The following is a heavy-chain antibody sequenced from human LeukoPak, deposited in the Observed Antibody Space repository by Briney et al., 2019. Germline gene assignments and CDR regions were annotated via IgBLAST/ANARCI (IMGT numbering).Heavy chain of an antibody. J-gene: IGHJ3*02. V-gene: IGHV3-30*02. D-gene: IGHD4-11*01. CDR1: GFTFSSSG. Sequence: GGSLRLSCAASGFTFSSSGMHWVRQAPGKGLEWVAFIRDNGSNKYYVDSVKGRFTISRDNSKNTVYLQMDSLRPEDTALYYCAKSRQYAFDIWGQGTMVTVSS. CDR2: IRDNGSNK. CDR3: AKSRQYAFDI.